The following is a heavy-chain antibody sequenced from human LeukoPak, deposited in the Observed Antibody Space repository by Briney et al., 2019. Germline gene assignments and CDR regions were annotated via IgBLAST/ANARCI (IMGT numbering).Heavy chain of an antibody. D-gene: IGHD3-10*01. CDR1: GFTFRNHW. Sequence: GGSLRLSCAVSGFTFRNHWMHWVRQAPGKGLVWVSRVNSDGSSTRYADSVKGRFTISRDNAKNTLYLQMNSLRAEDTAVYCCVRFGEFALDYWGQGTVVTVSS. J-gene: IGHJ4*02. V-gene: IGHV3-74*01. CDR3: VRFGEFALDY. CDR2: VNSDGSST.